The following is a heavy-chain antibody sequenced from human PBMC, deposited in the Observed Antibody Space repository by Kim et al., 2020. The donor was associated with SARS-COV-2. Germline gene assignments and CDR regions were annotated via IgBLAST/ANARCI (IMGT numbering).Heavy chain of an antibody. CDR3: ARTGVYWYFDL. J-gene: IGHJ2*01. D-gene: IGHD3-10*01. Sequence: TNSNPTLKSRVTISVDTSTNQFSLKLSSVTAADTAVYYCARTGVYWYFDLWGRGTLVIVSS. V-gene: IGHV4-4*09. CDR2: T.